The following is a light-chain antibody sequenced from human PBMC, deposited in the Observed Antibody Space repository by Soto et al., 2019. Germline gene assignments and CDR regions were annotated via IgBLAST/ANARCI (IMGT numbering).Light chain of an antibody. V-gene: IGKV3-20*01. CDR1: QSVNSSH. CDR2: RAS. CDR3: QQYGTSPYT. Sequence: EIVLTQSPGTLAMSPGERATLSCRTSQSVNSSHLAWFQQKPGQAPRLLIFRASSRATGIPDRFSGSGSGTDFTLTISRLEPEDCAVYYCQQYGTSPYTFGLGTKVEIK. J-gene: IGKJ2*01.